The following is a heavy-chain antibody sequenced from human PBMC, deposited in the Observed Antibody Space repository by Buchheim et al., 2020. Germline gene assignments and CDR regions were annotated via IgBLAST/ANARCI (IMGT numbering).Heavy chain of an antibody. CDR3: GVQGNY. V-gene: IGHV3-7*01. D-gene: IGHD5-24*01. CDR2: IKDDGSEK. CDR1: GLSFGSHW. J-gene: IGHJ4*02. Sequence: EIQVVEAGGDFVQPGGSLTLSCETSGLSFGSHWMSWVRQAPGKRLEWVANIKDDGSEKTYVDSVKDRFTISRDNVRHSVSLQMTSLKVEDTAVYYCGVQGNYWGQGTL.